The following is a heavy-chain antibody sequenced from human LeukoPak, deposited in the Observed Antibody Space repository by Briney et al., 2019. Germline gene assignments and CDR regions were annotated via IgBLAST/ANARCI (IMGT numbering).Heavy chain of an antibody. J-gene: IGHJ4*02. D-gene: IGHD6-13*01. CDR1: GFTFYTYG. V-gene: IGHV3-64*01. CDR3: ARGAQLTDY. CDR2: IGPDGGTT. Sequence: SGGSLRLSCAASGFTFYTYGMHWVRQAPGKGLEYVSGIGPDGGTTYYANSVKGRFTISRDSSKSMVYLQMGSLTADDMAVYYCARGAQLTDYWGQGTLVTVSS.